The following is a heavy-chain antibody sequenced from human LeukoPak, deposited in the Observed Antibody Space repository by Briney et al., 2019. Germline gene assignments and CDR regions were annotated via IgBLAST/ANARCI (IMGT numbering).Heavy chain of an antibody. CDR3: AKDIGERGYKDF. CDR2: ISGDGGTT. J-gene: IGHJ4*02. CDR1: GFTFKDYG. V-gene: IGHV3-43*02. Sequence: GGSLRLSCATSGFTFKDYGMHWVRQAPGKGLEWVSLISGDGGTTFYADPVKGRFTISRDNNKNSLYLQMNSLRTEDTAFYYCAKDIGERGYKDFWGQGTLVTVSS. D-gene: IGHD5-18*01.